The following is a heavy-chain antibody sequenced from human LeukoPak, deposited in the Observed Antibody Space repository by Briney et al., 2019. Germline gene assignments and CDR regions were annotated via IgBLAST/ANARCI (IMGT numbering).Heavy chain of an antibody. V-gene: IGHV3-15*01. Sequence: PGGSLRLSCAASGFTFSNAWMIWVRQAPGKGLEWVGRIKSKRDGGKTEYAAPVKGRFTISRDDSKTTLYLQMNSLKTEDTAVYYCTTDYVRDYGGWGQGTLVTVSS. CDR3: TTDYVRDYGG. CDR1: GFTFSNAW. J-gene: IGHJ4*02. D-gene: IGHD4/OR15-4a*01. CDR2: IKSKRDGGKT.